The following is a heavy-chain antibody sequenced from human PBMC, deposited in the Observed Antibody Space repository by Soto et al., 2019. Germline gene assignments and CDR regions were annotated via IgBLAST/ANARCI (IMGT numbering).Heavy chain of an antibody. CDR1: GFSLPNGKMG. J-gene: IGHJ6*02. CDR3: ARVNADSSSHYYGMDA. Sequence: QVTLKESGPAVVTPTETLTLTCTLSGFSLPNGKMGVSWLRQAPGKSREWLAHFFSYAERSYSTTLQSRLTLSTVTSGTQVGHSMADMDPVDTGTYFCARVNADSSSHYYGMDAWGQGTTVTVSS. V-gene: IGHV2-26*01. CDR2: FFSYAER. D-gene: IGHD6-6*01.